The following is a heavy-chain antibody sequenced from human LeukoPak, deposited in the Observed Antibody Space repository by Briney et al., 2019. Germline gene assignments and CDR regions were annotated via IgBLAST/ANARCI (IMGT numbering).Heavy chain of an antibody. CDR2: VHSSGST. Sequence: SETLSLTCTVSGGSMSGQFWSWFRQPPGKGLEWIGYVHSSGSTNYNPSLKSRVTISVDTSKNQFSLKLSSVTASDTAVYYCARHIVRYSYRSGSPTGGNWFDPWGQGTQVTVSS. CDR3: ARHIVRYSYRSGSPTGGNWFDP. CDR1: GGSMSGQF. D-gene: IGHD3-10*01. V-gene: IGHV4-59*08. J-gene: IGHJ5*02.